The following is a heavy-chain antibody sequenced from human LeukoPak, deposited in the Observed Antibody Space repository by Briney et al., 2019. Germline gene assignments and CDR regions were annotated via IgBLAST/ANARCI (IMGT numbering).Heavy chain of an antibody. Sequence: PSETLSLTCTVSGGSISSYYWSWIRQPPGKGLEWIGYIYYSGSTNYNPSLKSRVTISVDTSKNQFSLKLSSVTAADTAVYYCARAYYQNYFDYWGQGTLVTVSS. CDR2: IYYSGST. V-gene: IGHV4-59*01. J-gene: IGHJ4*02. CDR3: ARAYYQNYFDY. CDR1: GGSISSYY. D-gene: IGHD3-10*01.